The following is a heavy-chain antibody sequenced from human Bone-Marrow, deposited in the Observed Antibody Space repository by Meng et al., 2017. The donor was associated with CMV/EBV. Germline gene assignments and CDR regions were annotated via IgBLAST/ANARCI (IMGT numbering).Heavy chain of an antibody. V-gene: IGHV1-2*02. J-gene: IGHJ4*02. Sequence: ASVKVSCKASGYTFTGYYMHWVRQAPGQGLEWMGWINPNSGGTNYAQKFQGRVTMTRDTSISPAYMELSRLRSDDTAVYYCARKPSSTNLIDYWGQGTLVTVAS. CDR3: ARKPSSTNLIDY. CDR1: GYTFTGYY. CDR2: INPNSGGT. D-gene: IGHD1-1*01.